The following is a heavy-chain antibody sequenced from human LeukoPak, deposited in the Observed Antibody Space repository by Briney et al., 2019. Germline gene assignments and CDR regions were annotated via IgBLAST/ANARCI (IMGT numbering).Heavy chain of an antibody. Sequence: PGESLRLSCAASGFTFSSYSMNWVRQAPGKGLEWVSSISSSSSYIYYADSLKGRFTISRDNAKNSLFLQMNSLRAEDTAVYYCARDSDFDSSGYYPYYYYYYNMDVWGQGTTFTVSS. CDR2: ISSSSSYI. CDR1: GFTFSSYS. D-gene: IGHD3-22*01. CDR3: ARDSDFDSSGYYPYYYYYYNMDV. J-gene: IGHJ6*02. V-gene: IGHV3-21*01.